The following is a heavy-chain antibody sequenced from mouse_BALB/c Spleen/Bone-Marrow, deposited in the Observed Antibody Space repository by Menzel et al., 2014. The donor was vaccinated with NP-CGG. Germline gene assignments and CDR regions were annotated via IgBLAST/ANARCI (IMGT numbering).Heavy chain of an antibody. J-gene: IGHJ2*01. CDR1: VYSITSGYS. Sequence: DVQLQESGPDLVKPSQSLSLTCTVTVYSITSGYSWHWIRQFPGNKLEWMAYIHNSGVTNFNPSLKSRISISRDTSKNQFFLQLNSVTTEDTATYYCARLDGSKGFDYWGQGTTLTVSS. CDR3: ARLDGSKGFDY. CDR2: IHNSGVT. V-gene: IGHV3-1*02. D-gene: IGHD1-1*01.